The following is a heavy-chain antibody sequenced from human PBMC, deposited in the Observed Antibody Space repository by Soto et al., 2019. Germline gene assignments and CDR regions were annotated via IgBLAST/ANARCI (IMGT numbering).Heavy chain of an antibody. Sequence: QVQLQESGPGLVKPSETLSLTCTVSGGSISSYYWSWIRQPPGKGLEWIGYIYYSGSTNYNPSLESRVTISVDTSKNQFSLKLSSVTAADTAVYYCARVAPRGYYYYGMDVWGQGTTVTVSS. CDR3: ARVAPRGYYYYGMDV. CDR1: GGSISSYY. J-gene: IGHJ6*02. CDR2: IYYSGST. D-gene: IGHD3-16*01. V-gene: IGHV4-59*01.